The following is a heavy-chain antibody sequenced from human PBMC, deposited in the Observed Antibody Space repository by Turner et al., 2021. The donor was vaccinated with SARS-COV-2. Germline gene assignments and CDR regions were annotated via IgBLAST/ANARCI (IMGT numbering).Heavy chain of an antibody. J-gene: IGHJ6*02. CDR1: GYSLTELS. CDR3: STRWDIVGRANGLDV. D-gene: IGHD5-12*01. V-gene: IGHV1-24*01. CDR2: LDLEAHET. Sequence: QVQLAQSGAEAKKPGASVKVSCKVSGYSLTELSIHWVRQAPGKGLEWMGRLDLEAHETIPAQKFQNRIILSEDKSSDTAVMELSGLRFEDTAIYYCSTRWDIVGRANGLDVWGQGTRVTVSS.